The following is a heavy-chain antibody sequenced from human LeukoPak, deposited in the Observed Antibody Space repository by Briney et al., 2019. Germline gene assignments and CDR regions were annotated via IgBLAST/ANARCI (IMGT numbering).Heavy chain of an antibody. CDR3: ARAHPTTSNVGAFDI. CDR1: GGYISNYY. V-gene: IGHV4-59*12. CDR2: IYYSGST. Sequence: PSETLSLTCTVSGGYISNYYWNWIRQPPGKGLEWIGYIYYSGSTNYNPSLKSRVTISVDTSKNQFSLKLSSVTAADTAVYYCARAHPTTSNVGAFDIWGQGTMVTVSS. D-gene: IGHD1-14*01. J-gene: IGHJ3*02.